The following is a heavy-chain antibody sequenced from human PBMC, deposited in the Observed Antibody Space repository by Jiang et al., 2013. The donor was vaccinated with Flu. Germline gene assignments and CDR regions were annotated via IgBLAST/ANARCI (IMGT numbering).Heavy chain of an antibody. CDR3: ARLYPRSDSSGYED. J-gene: IGHJ4*02. CDR1: GGSISSSSYY. Sequence: GPGLVKPSETLSLTCTVSGGSISSSSYYWGWIRQPPGKGLEWIGSIYYSGSTYYNPSLKSRVTISVDTSKNQFSLKLSSVTAADTAVYYCARLYPRSDSSGYEDWGQGTLVTVSS. CDR2: IYYSGST. V-gene: IGHV4-39*01. D-gene: IGHD3-22*01.